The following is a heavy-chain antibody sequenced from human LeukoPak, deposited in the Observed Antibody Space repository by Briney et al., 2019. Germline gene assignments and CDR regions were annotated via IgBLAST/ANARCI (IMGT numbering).Heavy chain of an antibody. J-gene: IGHJ4*02. CDR1: GFTFSTYG. D-gene: IGHD2-15*01. CDR2: IWHSGCNK. CDR3: ARGQYCSGGSCYLNLDY. Sequence: GGSLRLSCAASGFTFSTYGMHWVRQAPGKGLEWVAVIWHSGCNKYYADSVRGRFTISRDNSKNTLYLQMDSLRAEDTAVYYCARGQYCSGGSCYLNLDYWGQGSLVTVSS. V-gene: IGHV3-33*01.